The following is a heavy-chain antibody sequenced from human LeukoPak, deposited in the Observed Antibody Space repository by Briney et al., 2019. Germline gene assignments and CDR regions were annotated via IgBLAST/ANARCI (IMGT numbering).Heavy chain of an antibody. Sequence: SETLSLTRAVYGGSFSGYYWSWIRLPPGKGLEWIGEINHSGSTNYNPSLKSRVTISVDTSKDQFSLKLSSVTAADTAVYYCASPTVTNLHDAFDIWGQGTMVTVSS. D-gene: IGHD4-17*01. CDR1: GGSFSGYY. V-gene: IGHV4-34*01. CDR3: ASPTVTNLHDAFDI. J-gene: IGHJ3*02. CDR2: INHSGST.